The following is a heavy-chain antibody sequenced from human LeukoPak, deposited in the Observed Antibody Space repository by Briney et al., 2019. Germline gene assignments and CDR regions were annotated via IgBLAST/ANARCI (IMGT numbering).Heavy chain of an antibody. CDR3: ARDPLPYCSGGSCYPV. Sequence: GGSLRLSYAASGFTFSSYEMNWVRQAPGKGLEWVSYISSSGSTIYYADSVKGRFTISRDNAKNSLYLQMNSLRAEDTAVYYCARDPLPYCSGGSCYPVWGKGTTVTVSS. D-gene: IGHD2-15*01. CDR1: GFTFSSYE. V-gene: IGHV3-48*03. CDR2: ISSSGSTI. J-gene: IGHJ6*04.